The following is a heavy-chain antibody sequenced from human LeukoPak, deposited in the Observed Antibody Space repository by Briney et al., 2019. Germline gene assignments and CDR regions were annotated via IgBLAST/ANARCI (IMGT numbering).Heavy chain of an antibody. CDR3: ASSGITVTGSYYYYMDV. J-gene: IGHJ6*03. V-gene: IGHV3-74*01. CDR2: INSDGTTT. D-gene: IGHD4-17*01. CDR1: GFTFSRYW. Sequence: PGGSLRLSCAASGFTFSRYWMFWVRHAPGKGLVCVSRINSDGTTTNYADSVKGRFTISRDNAKNTLSLQLNSLRAEDTAVYYCASSGITVTGSYYYYMDVWGKGTTVTVSS.